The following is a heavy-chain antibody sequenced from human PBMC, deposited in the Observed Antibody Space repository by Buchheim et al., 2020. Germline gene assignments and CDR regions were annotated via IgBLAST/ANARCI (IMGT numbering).Heavy chain of an antibody. D-gene: IGHD3/OR15-3a*01. V-gene: IGHV3-15*05. J-gene: IGHJ5*02. CDR3: TWTGYTWFDT. CDR2: IKSKSSGETT. Sequence: EVQVVESGGGLVKPGGSLRLSCVASGFIFNTAWMSWVRQTPGKGLEWLARIKSKSSGETTDYGAPVRGRFTISRDDSKNTVFLQMNSLETEDTGRYYCTWTGYTWFDTWGQGTL. CDR1: GFIFNTAW.